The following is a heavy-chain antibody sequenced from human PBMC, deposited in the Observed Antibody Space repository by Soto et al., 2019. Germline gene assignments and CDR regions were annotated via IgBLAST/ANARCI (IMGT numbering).Heavy chain of an antibody. Sequence: EVQLVESGGGLIQRGGSLRLSCAASGLTVSSNYMSWVRQAPGKGLEWVSVIYSEGTTYYADSVKGRFTVYRDNSKNTLYLPMNSLRVEDTAVYYCALDPRGFSYGLFWSYSHLDVWGQGTTVTVSS. CDR1: GLTVSSNY. D-gene: IGHD5-18*01. V-gene: IGHV3-53*01. CDR2: IYSEGTT. J-gene: IGHJ6*02. CDR3: ALDPRGFSYGLFWSYSHLDV.